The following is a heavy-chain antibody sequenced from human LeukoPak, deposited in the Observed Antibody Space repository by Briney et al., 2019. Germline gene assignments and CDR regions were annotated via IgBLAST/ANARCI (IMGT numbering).Heavy chain of an antibody. CDR3: ARQQDTTAPGY. J-gene: IGHJ4*02. D-gene: IGHD5-18*01. V-gene: IGHV3-74*01. CDR1: GFTFSRFW. Sequence: GGSLRLSCAASGFTFSRFWMNWVRQAPGKGLVWVSRINSDGSSASYADSVKGRFTISRDNAKNTLYLQMNSLRAEDTAVYYCARQQDTTAPGYWGQGTLVTVSS. CDR2: INSDGSSA.